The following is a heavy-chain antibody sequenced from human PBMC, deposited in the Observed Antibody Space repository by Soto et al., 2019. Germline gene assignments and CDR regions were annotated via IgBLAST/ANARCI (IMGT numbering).Heavy chain of an antibody. CDR2: INHSGST. Sequence: SETLSLTCTVSGGSISNYCWSWIRQPPGKGLEWIGYINHSGSTNYNPSLKSRVTISVDRSKNQFSLKLSSVTAADTAVYYCARVRIYGDYLDYWGQGTLVTVSS. CDR3: ARVRIYGDYLDY. V-gene: IGHV4-59*12. J-gene: IGHJ4*02. CDR1: GGSISNYC. D-gene: IGHD4-17*01.